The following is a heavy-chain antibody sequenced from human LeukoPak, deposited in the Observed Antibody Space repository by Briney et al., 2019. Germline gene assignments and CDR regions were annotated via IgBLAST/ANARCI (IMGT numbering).Heavy chain of an antibody. D-gene: IGHD3-3*01. J-gene: IGHJ4*02. V-gene: IGHV3-11*01. CDR3: ARSHYDFWSATIDY. CDR2: ISSSGSTI. CDR1: GFTFSDYY. Sequence: PGGSLRLSWAASGFTFSDYYMSWIRQARGEGLEWVSYISSSGSTIYYADSVKGRFTISRDNAKNSLYLQMNSLRAEDTAVYYCARSHYDFWSATIDYWGQGTLVTVSS.